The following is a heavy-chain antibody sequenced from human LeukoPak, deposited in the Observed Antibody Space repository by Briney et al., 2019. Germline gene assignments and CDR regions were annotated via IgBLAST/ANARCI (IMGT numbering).Heavy chain of an antibody. CDR2: ISYDGSNK. D-gene: IGHD3-10*01. CDR3: AKDFGTTGYYFDY. V-gene: IGHV3-30*18. J-gene: IGHJ4*02. Sequence: GGSLRLSCAASGFTFSSHGMHWVRQAPGKGLEWVAVISYDGSNKYYADSVKGRFTISRDNSKNTLYLQMNSLRAEDTAVYYCAKDFGTTGYYFDYWGQGTLVTVSS. CDR1: GFTFSSHG.